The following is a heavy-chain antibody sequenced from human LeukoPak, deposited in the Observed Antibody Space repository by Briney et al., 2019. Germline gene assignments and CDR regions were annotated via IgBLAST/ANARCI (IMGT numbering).Heavy chain of an antibody. Sequence: SETLSLTCTVSGGSISSNSYYWGWIRQPPGKGLEWIGSIYYSGSTNYNPSLKSRVNISVDTSKNQFSLKLSSVTAADTAVYFCVRGNWFDPWGQGTLVTVSS. V-gene: IGHV4-39*07. CDR3: VRGNWFDP. J-gene: IGHJ5*02. CDR1: GGSISSNSYY. CDR2: IYYSGST.